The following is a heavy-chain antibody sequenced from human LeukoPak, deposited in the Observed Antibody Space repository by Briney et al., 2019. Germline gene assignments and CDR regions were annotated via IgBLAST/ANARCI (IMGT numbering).Heavy chain of an antibody. CDR3: AGDGEDNYYFDY. CDR2: IWYDGSNK. V-gene: IGHV3-33*01. J-gene: IGHJ4*02. D-gene: IGHD2-21*01. Sequence: GGSLRLSCAASGFTFSSYGMHWVRQAPGKGLEWVAVIWYDGSNKYYADSVKGRFTISRDNSKNTLYLQMNSLRAEDTAVYYCAGDGEDNYYFDYWGQGTLVTVSS. CDR1: GFTFSSYG.